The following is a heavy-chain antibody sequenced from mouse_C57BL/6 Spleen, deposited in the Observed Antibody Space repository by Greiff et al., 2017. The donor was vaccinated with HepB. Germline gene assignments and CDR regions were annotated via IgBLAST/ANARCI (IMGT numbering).Heavy chain of an antibody. CDR3: AREGLNDYDERGFDY. CDR2: IYPGDGDT. D-gene: IGHD2-4*01. V-gene: IGHV1-82*01. CDR1: GYAFSSSW. Sequence: VQLQQSGPELVKPGASVKISCKASGYAFSSSWMNWVKQRPGKGLEWIGRIYPGDGDTNYNGKFKGKATLTADKSSSTAYMQLSSLTSEDSAVYFCAREGLNDYDERGFDYWGQGTTLTVSS. J-gene: IGHJ2*01.